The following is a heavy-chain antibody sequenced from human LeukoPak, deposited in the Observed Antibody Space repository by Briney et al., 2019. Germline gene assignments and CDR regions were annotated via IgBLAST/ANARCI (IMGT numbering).Heavy chain of an antibody. V-gene: IGHV3-23*01. CDR2: ISGSGGST. D-gene: IGHD4-11*01. J-gene: IGHJ4*02. CDR3: ARAPALYTVKDY. CDR1: GFSFSSYA. Sequence: GGSLRLSCVVSGFSFSSYAMSWVRQAPGKGLEWVSVISGSGGSTYYADSVKGRFTISRDNSKNTLYLHVNSLRSEDTAVYYCARAPALYTVKDYWGQGTLVTVSS.